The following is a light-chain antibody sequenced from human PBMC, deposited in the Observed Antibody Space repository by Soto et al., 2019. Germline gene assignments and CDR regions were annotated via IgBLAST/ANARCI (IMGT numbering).Light chain of an antibody. CDR3: QKFDKWPWT. V-gene: IGKV3-15*01. J-gene: IGKJ1*01. CDR1: HSVSSH. CDR2: GAS. Sequence: ETVVTQSPATLSVSPGERATLSCRASHSVSSHLAWYQQKPGQAPRLLIYGASTRATGIPDRFSGSGSGTEFTLTISSLQSEDSAVYYGQKFDKWPWTFGQGTKVEIK.